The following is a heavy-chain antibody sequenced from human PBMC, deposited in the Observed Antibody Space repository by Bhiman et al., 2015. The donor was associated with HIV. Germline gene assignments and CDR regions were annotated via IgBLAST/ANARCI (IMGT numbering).Heavy chain of an antibody. V-gene: IGHV3-33*06. CDR3: AKVRETYYNFWSGQYYFDY. Sequence: QVQLVESGGGVVQPGRSLRLSCAASGFIFSSYGMHWVRQAPGKGLEWVAVIWFDGSNKYYADSVKGRFTISRDNSKNTLYLQMNSLRVGDTAVYYCAKVRETYYNFWSGQYYFDYWGQGTLVTVSS. CDR1: GFIFSSYG. D-gene: IGHD3-3*01. J-gene: IGHJ4*02. CDR2: IWFDGSNK.